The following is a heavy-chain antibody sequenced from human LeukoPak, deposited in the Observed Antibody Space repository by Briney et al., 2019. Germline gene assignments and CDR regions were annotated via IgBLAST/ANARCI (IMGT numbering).Heavy chain of an antibody. J-gene: IGHJ3*02. CDR3: ARDGQGGATDAFDI. CDR1: GGTFSSYA. CDR2: IIPIFGTA. V-gene: IGHV1-69*01. D-gene: IGHD1-26*01. Sequence: GSSVKVSCKASGGTFSSYAISWVPQAPGQGLEWMGGIIPIFGTANYAQKFQGRVTITADESTSTAYMELSSLRAEDTAVYYCARDGQGGATDAFDIWGQGTMVTVSS.